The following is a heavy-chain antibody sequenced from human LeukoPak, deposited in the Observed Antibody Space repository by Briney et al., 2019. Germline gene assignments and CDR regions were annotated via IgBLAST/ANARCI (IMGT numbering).Heavy chain of an antibody. CDR1: GFTFSSYA. D-gene: IGHD5-18*01. CDR2: LSGSGDST. V-gene: IGHV3-23*01. Sequence: GGSLRLSCAASGFTFSSYAMSWVRQAPGKGLEWVSGLSGSGDSTYHADSVKGRFTISRDNPKNTLYLQMNSLRAEDTAVYYCAKDPAGYSYGPYAFDIWGQGTMVTVSS. CDR3: AKDPAGYSYGPYAFDI. J-gene: IGHJ3*02.